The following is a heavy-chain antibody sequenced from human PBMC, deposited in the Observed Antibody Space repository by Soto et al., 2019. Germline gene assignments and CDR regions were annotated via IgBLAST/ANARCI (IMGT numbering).Heavy chain of an antibody. D-gene: IGHD1-26*01. CDR1: GFNFHWYW. CDR3: ASDRFRGTYYLRGVTYFFEE. J-gene: IGHJ4*02. Sequence: GGSLRLSCAASGFNFHWYWMSWVRQAPGKGLEWLATIKTDASEKKYVDSVKGRFTMSRDNAKNSVYLQMNSLRAEDTAVYYCASDRFRGTYYLRGVTYFFEEWGQGAPVTVSS. CDR2: IKTDASEK. V-gene: IGHV3-7*03.